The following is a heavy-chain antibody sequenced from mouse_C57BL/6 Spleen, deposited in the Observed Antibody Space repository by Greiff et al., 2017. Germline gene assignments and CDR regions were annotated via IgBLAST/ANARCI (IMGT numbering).Heavy chain of an antibody. V-gene: IGHV1-22*01. D-gene: IGHD1-1*01. Sequence: VQLQQSGPELVKPGASVKMSCKASGYTFTDYNMHWVKQSHGKSLEWIGYINPNNGGTSYNQKFKGKATLTVNKSSSTAYMELRGLTSEDSAVYDCARGVTTVVAFGYWGQGTTLTVSS. J-gene: IGHJ2*01. CDR2: INPNNGGT. CDR3: ARGVTTVVAFGY. CDR1: GYTFTDYN.